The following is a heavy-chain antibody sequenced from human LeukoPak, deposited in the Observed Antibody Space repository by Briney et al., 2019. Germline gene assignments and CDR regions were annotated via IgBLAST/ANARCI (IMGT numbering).Heavy chain of an antibody. CDR1: GYSFTSYW. CDR2: IYPGDSDT. J-gene: IGHJ5*02. D-gene: IGHD2-2*01. CDR3: ARHRGGYCSSTTCYGNWFDP. Sequence: GASLQISCKGSGYSFTSYWIGWVRQMPGKGLEWMGIIYPGDSDTRYSPSFQGQVTISADKSISTAYLQWSSLKASDTAIYYCARHRGGYCSSTTCYGNWFDPWGQGTLVTVSS. V-gene: IGHV5-51*01.